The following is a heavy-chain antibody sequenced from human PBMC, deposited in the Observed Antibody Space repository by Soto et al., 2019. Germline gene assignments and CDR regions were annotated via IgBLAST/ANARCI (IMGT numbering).Heavy chain of an antibody. D-gene: IGHD6-19*01. J-gene: IGHJ4*02. CDR1: GFTFSSYA. Sequence: GGSLRLSCAASGFTFSSYAMSWVRQAPGKGLEWVSAISGSGGSTYHADSVKGRFTISRDNSKNTLYLQMNSLRAEDTAVYYCAKPIAVAGFYAYWGQGTLVTVSS. V-gene: IGHV3-23*01. CDR2: ISGSGGST. CDR3: AKPIAVAGFYAY.